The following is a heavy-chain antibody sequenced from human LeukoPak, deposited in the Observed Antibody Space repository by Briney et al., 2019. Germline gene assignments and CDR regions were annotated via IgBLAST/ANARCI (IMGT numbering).Heavy chain of an antibody. CDR3: ARDPGTALALVYYYYGLDV. D-gene: IGHD6-19*01. V-gene: IGHV3-7*01. J-gene: IGHJ6*02. CDR2: IKRDGSEK. Sequence: GGSLRLSCAASGFTISNYWMSWVRQAPGKGLEWVANIKRDGSEKNYVDSVEGRFTISRDNAKNSLFLQMNSLRAEDTAVYYCARDPGTALALVYYYYGLDVWGQGTTVTVSS. CDR1: GFTISNYW.